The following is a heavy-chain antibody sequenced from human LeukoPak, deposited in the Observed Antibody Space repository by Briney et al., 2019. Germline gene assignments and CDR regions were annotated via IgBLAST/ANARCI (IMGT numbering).Heavy chain of an antibody. CDR2: INHSGSI. Sequence: SETLSLTCAVYGGSFSGYYWSWIRQPPGKGLEWIGEINHSGSINYNPSLKSRVTISVDTSKSQFSLSLSSMTAADTAVYYCARTSKGAKSYGYADYWGEGTLVTVSS. J-gene: IGHJ4*02. D-gene: IGHD5-18*01. CDR1: GGSFSGYY. CDR3: ARTSKGAKSYGYADY. V-gene: IGHV4-34*01.